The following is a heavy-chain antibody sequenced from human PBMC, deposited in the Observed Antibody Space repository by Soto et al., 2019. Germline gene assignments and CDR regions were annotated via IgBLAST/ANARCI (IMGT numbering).Heavy chain of an antibody. D-gene: IGHD3-22*01. CDR1: GFTFSSCA. CDR3: AKQWLSSPPGDTFFDS. Sequence: GGSLRLSCAASGFTFSSCAMSWVRQAPGKGLEWVAAIGGTGTTTFYADSVKGRFTISRDNSKNTLSLQMNSLRAEDTAVYYCAKQWLSSPPGDTFFDSWGQGTLVTLSS. V-gene: IGHV3-23*01. CDR2: IGGTGTTT. J-gene: IGHJ4*02.